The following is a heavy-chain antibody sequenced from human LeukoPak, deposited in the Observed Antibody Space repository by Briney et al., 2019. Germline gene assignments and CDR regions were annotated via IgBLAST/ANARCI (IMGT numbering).Heavy chain of an antibody. CDR3: ATPKHDYYDSSGYCAFDI. CDR1: GYTITELS. Sequence: ASVKVSCKVSGYTITELSMHWVRQAPGKGLEWMGGFDPEDGETIYAQKFQGRVTMTEDTSTDTAYMELSSLRSEDTAVYYCATPKHDYYDSSGYCAFDIWGQGTMVTVSS. CDR2: FDPEDGET. D-gene: IGHD3-22*01. V-gene: IGHV1-24*01. J-gene: IGHJ3*02.